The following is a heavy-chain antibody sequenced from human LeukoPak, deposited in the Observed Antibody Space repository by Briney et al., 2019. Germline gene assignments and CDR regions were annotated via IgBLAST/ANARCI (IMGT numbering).Heavy chain of an antibody. CDR3: ARVDIVASMGGVWFDP. Sequence: SETLSLTCTVSGGSISSYYWSWIRQPPGKGLEWIGYIYYSGSTNYNPSLKSRVTISVDTSKNQFSLKLSSVTAADTAVYYCARVDIVASMGGVWFDPWGQGTLITVSS. D-gene: IGHD5-12*01. J-gene: IGHJ5*02. CDR1: GGSISSYY. V-gene: IGHV4-59*01. CDR2: IYYSGST.